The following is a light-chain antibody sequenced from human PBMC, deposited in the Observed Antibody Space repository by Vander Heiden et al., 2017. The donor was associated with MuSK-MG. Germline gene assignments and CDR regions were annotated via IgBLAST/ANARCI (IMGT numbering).Light chain of an antibody. V-gene: IGLV2-23*02. CDR1: NNDVGGYNF. Sequence: QSALTQPASVSESPGQSITISCTGTNNDVGGYNFVPWYQQHPGKAPKLMIYEVSKWPSGVSNRFSGSKSGSTASLTISGLQAEDEADYYCCSNAGDGTVIFGGGTKLTVL. CDR2: EVS. J-gene: IGLJ2*01. CDR3: CSNAGDGTVI.